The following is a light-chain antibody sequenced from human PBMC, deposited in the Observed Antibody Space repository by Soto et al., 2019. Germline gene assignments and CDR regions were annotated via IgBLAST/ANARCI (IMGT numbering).Light chain of an antibody. CDR3: QQRSNAPPFT. V-gene: IGKV3-11*01. J-gene: IGKJ1*01. CDR1: QSVSSY. CDR2: DAS. Sequence: EIVLTQSPATLSLSPGERATLSCRASQSVSSYLAWYQQKPGQAPRLLIYDASNRATGIPARFIGSGSGTEFTLTISSLEPADFSVYYCQQRSNAPPFTFGPGTKVEIK.